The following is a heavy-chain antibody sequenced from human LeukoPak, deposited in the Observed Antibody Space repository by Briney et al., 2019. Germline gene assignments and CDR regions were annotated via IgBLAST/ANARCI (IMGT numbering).Heavy chain of an antibody. D-gene: IGHD1-26*01. V-gene: IGHV3-21*01. J-gene: IGHJ3*02. CDR2: INGRSNYK. CDR3: AREDGLVGATSGFDI. CDR1: GVTCSSYT. Sequence: MLPCGESGVTCSSYTLNWVRMAPGKGLEWVSSINGRSNYKYYADSMKGRFTISRDNAQSSLFLQMHSLRAEDTAVYYCAREDGLVGATSGFDIWGQGTVVTVSS.